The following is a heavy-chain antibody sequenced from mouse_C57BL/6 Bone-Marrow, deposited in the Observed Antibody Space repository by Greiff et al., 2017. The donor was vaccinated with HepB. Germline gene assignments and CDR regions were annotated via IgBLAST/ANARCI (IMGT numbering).Heavy chain of an antibody. CDR3: AREGNYYGVYYAMDY. Sequence: QVQLQQLGAELVKPGASVKLSCKASGYTFTSYWMQWVKQRPGQGLEWIGEIDPSDSYTNYNQKFKGKATLTVDTSSSTAYMQLSSLTSEDSAVYYCAREGNYYGVYYAMDYWGQGTSVTVSS. V-gene: IGHV1-50*01. CDR1: GYTFTSYW. CDR2: IDPSDSYT. D-gene: IGHD1-1*01. J-gene: IGHJ4*01.